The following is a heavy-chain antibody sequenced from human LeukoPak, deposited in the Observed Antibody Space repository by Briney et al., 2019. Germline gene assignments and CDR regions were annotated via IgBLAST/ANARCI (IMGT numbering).Heavy chain of an antibody. D-gene: IGHD2-15*01. CDR2: IYYSGST. Sequence: SETLSLTCTVSGGSISSYYWSWIRQPPGKGLEWIGYIYYSGSTNYNPSLKSRVTISVDTSKNQFSLKLSSVTAADTAVHYCAREDIAADAFDIWGQGTMVTVSS. V-gene: IGHV4-59*01. CDR1: GGSISSYY. CDR3: AREDIAADAFDI. J-gene: IGHJ3*02.